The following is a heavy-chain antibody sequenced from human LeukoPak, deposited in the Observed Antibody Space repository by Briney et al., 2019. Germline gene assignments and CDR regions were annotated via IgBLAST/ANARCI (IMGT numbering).Heavy chain of an antibody. V-gene: IGHV3-33*08. J-gene: IGHJ3*02. D-gene: IGHD4-17*01. Sequence: PGGSLRLSCAASGFTFSSYAMSWVRQAPGKELEWVAVIWYDGSNKYYADSVKGRFTISRDNSKNMLYLQMNSLRAEDTAVYYCARERTPSTVVTTADAFDIWGQGTMVTVSS. CDR1: GFTFSSYA. CDR3: ARERTPSTVVTTADAFDI. CDR2: IWYDGSNK.